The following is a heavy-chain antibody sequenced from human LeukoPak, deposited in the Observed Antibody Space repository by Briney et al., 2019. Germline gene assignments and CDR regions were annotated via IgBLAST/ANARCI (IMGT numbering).Heavy chain of an antibody. CDR3: ARGPPRHYYYDSSGYYLPFDY. J-gene: IGHJ4*02. Sequence: KPSETLSLTCTVSGGSIISYYWSWIRQPPGKGLEWIGEINHSGSTNYNPSLKSQVTISVDTSKNQFSLKLSSVTAADTAVYYCARGPPRHYYYDSSGYYLPFDYWGQGTLVTVSS. CDR2: INHSGST. CDR1: GGSIISYY. V-gene: IGHV4-34*01. D-gene: IGHD3-22*01.